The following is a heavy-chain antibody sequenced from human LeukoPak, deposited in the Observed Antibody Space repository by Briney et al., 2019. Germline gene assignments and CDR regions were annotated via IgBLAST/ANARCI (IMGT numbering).Heavy chain of an antibody. V-gene: IGHV4-39*07. CDR2: IYHSGST. J-gene: IGHJ4*02. CDR3: ARDLVRHFDY. D-gene: IGHD4/OR15-4a*01. CDR1: GGSISSSSYY. Sequence: PSETLSLTCTVSGGSISSSSYYWGWIRQPPGKGLEWIGSIYHSGSTNYNPSLKSRVTISVDKSKNQFSLKLSSVTAADTAVYYCARDLVRHFDYWGQGTLVTVSS.